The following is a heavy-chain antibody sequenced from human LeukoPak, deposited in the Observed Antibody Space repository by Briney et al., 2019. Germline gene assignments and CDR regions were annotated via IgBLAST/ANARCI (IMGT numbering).Heavy chain of an antibody. CDR1: GGSISSYY. D-gene: IGHD2-2*01. V-gene: IGHV4-4*07. J-gene: IGHJ3*02. CDR3: ARTIVVVPAGAFDI. CDR2: IYTSGST. Sequence: PSETLSLTCTVSGGSISSYYWSWIRQPAGKGLEWIGRIYTSGSTNYNPSLKSRVTISVDTSKNQFSLKLSSVTAAGTAVYYCARTIVVVPAGAFDIWGQGTMVTVSS.